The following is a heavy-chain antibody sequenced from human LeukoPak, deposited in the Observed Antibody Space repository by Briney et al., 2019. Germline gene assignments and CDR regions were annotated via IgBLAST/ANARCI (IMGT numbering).Heavy chain of an antibody. Sequence: PSETLSLTCTVSCGSVSSGSYYWSWIRQPPGNGLEWIGYVFDSGGTNYNPSLKSRVTTSVDTSKKQFSLKLSSVTAADTAVYYCARGYSSSWNYLDYWGQGTLVTVSS. CDR2: VFDSGGT. CDR1: CGSVSSGSYY. V-gene: IGHV4-61*01. J-gene: IGHJ4*02. D-gene: IGHD6-13*01. CDR3: ARGYSSSWNYLDY.